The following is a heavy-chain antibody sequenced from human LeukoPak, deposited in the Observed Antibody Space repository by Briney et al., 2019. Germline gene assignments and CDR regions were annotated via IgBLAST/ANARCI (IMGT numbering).Heavy chain of an antibody. CDR3: ARVRYYYDSSDY. Sequence: ASVKVSCKASGYTFTSYDINWVRQATGQGREWMGWMNPNSGNTGYAQKFQGRVTMTRNTSISTAYMELSRLRSEDTAVYACARVRYYYDSSDYWGQGTLVTVSS. D-gene: IGHD3-22*01. V-gene: IGHV1-8*01. J-gene: IGHJ4*02. CDR2: MNPNSGNT. CDR1: GYTFTSYD.